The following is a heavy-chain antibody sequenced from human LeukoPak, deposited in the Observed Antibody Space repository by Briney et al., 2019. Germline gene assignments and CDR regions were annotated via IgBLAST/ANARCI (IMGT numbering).Heavy chain of an antibody. J-gene: IGHJ6*03. CDR3: ARRVVVPARYYYYYYMDV. D-gene: IGHD2-2*01. CDR2: IYYSGST. Sequence: SETLSLTCTVSGGSISSSSYYWGWIRQPPGKGLEWIGYIYYSGSTNYNPSLKSRVTISVDTSKNQFSLKLSSVTAADTAVYYCARRVVVPARYYYYYYMDVWGKGTTVTVSS. V-gene: IGHV4-61*05. CDR1: GGSISSSSYY.